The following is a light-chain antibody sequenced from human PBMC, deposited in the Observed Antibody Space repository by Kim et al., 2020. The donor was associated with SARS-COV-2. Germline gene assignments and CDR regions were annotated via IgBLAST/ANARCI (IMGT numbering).Light chain of an antibody. CDR1: QGIRND. V-gene: IGKV1-6*01. Sequence: ASVGDEVTITCRASQGIRNDLGWYQQKPGKAPNLLIYAASNLQSGVPSRFSGSGSGTDFTLTISSLQPEDFATYYCLQDYNYPRTFGQGTKVDIK. CDR3: LQDYNYPRT. J-gene: IGKJ1*01. CDR2: AAS.